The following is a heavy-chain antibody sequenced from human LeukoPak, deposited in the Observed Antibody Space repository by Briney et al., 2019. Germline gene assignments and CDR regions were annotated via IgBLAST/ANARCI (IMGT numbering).Heavy chain of an antibody. CDR2: ISAYNGNT. J-gene: IGHJ4*02. D-gene: IGHD3-22*01. V-gene: IGHV1-18*01. CDR1: GYTFTSYG. Sequence: ASVKVSCKASGYTFTSYGISWVRQAPGQGLEWMGWISAYNGNTNYAQKLQGRVTMTTATSTGTAYMELRSLRSDDTAVYYCARSYYDSSVETPHFDYWGQGTLVTVSS. CDR3: ARSYYDSSVETPHFDY.